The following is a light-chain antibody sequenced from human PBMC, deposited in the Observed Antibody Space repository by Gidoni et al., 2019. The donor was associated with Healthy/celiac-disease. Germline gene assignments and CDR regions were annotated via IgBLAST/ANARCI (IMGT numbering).Light chain of an antibody. CDR3: QQRSNWPRIT. V-gene: IGKV3-11*01. Sequence: EIVLSQSPATLSLSPGERATISCRASQSVSSYLAWYQQKPGQAPRLLIYDASNRATGIPARFSGSGSGTDFTLTISSPEPEDFAVYYCQQRSNWPRITFGGGTKVEIK. CDR1: QSVSSY. J-gene: IGKJ4*01. CDR2: DAS.